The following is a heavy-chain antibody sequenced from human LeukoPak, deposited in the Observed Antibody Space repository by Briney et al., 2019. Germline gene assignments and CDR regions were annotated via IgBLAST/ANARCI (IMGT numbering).Heavy chain of an antibody. J-gene: IGHJ5*02. Sequence: ASGTVSCKAAGYTFTSYGISWVRQAPGQGPEWMGWISADNGITHYAQKVQGRLTMTTDTSTSTAYMELRSLRSDDTAVYYCARDYDLLLGSDGFDPWGQGTLVTVSA. CDR1: GYTFTSYG. CDR3: ARDYDLLLGSDGFDP. D-gene: IGHD1-26*01. V-gene: IGHV1-18*04. CDR2: ISADNGIT.